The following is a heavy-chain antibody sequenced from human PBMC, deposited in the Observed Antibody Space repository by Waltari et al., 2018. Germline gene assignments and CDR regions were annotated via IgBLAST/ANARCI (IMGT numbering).Heavy chain of an antibody. CDR3: ARGDGNNHGYGSY. CDR2: IIPMLGLG. V-gene: IGHV1-69*04. J-gene: IGHJ4*02. CDR1: GGTLSKYA. Sequence: QVQLVQSGAEVKKPGSSVKVSCKASGGTLSKYAITWVRQDPGQGIEWMGRIIPMLGLGNYAQKFQGRVTITADDSTRTAYMELRGLTSDDTAVYYCARGDGNNHGYGSYWGQGTLVTVSS. D-gene: IGHD5-18*01.